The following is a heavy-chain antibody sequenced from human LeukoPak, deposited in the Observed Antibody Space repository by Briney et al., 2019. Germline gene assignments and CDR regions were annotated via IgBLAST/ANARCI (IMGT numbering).Heavy chain of an antibody. D-gene: IGHD4-17*01. J-gene: IGHJ1*01. CDR3: ARLDADYGDYVNFQH. Sequence: SETLSLTCTVSGGSISSSSYYWGWIRQPPGKGLEWIGSIYYSGSTYYNPSLKSRVTISVDTSKNQFSLKLSSVTAADTAVYYCARLDADYGDYVNFQHWGRGTMVTVSS. CDR2: IYYSGST. V-gene: IGHV4-39*01. CDR1: GGSISSSSYY.